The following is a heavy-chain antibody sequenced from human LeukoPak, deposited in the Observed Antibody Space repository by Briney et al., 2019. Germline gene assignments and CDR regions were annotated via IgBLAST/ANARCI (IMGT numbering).Heavy chain of an antibody. V-gene: IGHV3-7*05. Sequence: GGSLRLSCAASGFTFSSYWMNWVRQAPGKGLEWVANINQDGSGKYYVDSVKGRFTISRDNAKNSLYLQVNSLRAEDTAVYYCAKTLRYGMDVWGQGTTVTVSS. CDR1: GFTFSSYW. CDR3: AKTLRYGMDV. CDR2: INQDGSGK. J-gene: IGHJ6*02. D-gene: IGHD2-15*01.